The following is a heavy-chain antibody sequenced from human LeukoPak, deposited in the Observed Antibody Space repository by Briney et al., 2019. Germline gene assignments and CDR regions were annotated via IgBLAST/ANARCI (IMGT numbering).Heavy chain of an antibody. D-gene: IGHD5-18*01. CDR3: ARGGRYSYCYDY. V-gene: IGHV1-8*01. Sequence: ASVKVSCKASGYTFTSYDINWVRQATGQGLEWMGWMNPNSGNTGYAQKFQGRVTMTRNTSISTAYMELSSLRSEDTAVYYCARGGRYSYCYDYWGQGTLVTVSS. CDR1: GYTFTSYD. J-gene: IGHJ4*02. CDR2: MNPNSGNT.